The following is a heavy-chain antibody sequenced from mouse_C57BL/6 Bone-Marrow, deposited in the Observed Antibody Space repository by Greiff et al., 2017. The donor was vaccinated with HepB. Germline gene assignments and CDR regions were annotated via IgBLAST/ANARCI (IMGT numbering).Heavy chain of an antibody. CDR3: ARRITTVVAFDY. CDR2: IHPNSGST. D-gene: IGHD1-1*01. V-gene: IGHV1-64*01. J-gene: IGHJ2*01. Sequence: QVQLKQPGAELVKPGASVKLSCKASGYTFTSYWMHWVKQRPGQGLEWIGMIHPNSGSTNYNEKFKSKATLTVDKSSSTAYMQLSSLTSEDSAVYYVARRITTVVAFDYWGQGTTLTVSS. CDR1: GYTFTSYW.